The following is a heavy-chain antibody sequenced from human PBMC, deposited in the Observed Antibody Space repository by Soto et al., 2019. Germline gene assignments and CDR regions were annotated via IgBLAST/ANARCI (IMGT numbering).Heavy chain of an antibody. D-gene: IGHD6-13*01. Sequence: LSLTCTVSGGAISSYYWSWIRQPAGKGLEWIGRIYTSGSTNYNPSLKSRVTMSVDTSKNQFSLKLSSVTAADTAVYYCARVRGIAAAGTWWFDPWGQGTLVTVSS. J-gene: IGHJ5*02. CDR1: GGAISSYY. CDR2: IYTSGST. V-gene: IGHV4-4*07. CDR3: ARVRGIAAAGTWWFDP.